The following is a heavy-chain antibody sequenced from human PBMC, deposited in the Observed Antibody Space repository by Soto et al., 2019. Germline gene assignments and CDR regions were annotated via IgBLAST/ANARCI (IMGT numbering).Heavy chain of an antibody. Sequence: QVQLQQWGAGLLKPSETLSLTCAVYGGSFSGYYWSGIRQPPGKGLEWIGEINHSGSTNYNPSLKSRVTISVDTSKNQFSLKLSSVTAADTAVYYCARGIVVVPNYWGQGTLVTVSS. V-gene: IGHV4-34*01. J-gene: IGHJ4*02. CDR1: GGSFSGYY. D-gene: IGHD3-22*01. CDR2: INHSGST. CDR3: ARGIVVVPNY.